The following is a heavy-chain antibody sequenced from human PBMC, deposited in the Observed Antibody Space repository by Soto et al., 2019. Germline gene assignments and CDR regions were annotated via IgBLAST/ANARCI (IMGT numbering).Heavy chain of an antibody. CDR1: GGPIISYS. J-gene: IGHJ3*02. CDR3: ARHGYCSGGSCSGTFDI. D-gene: IGHD2-15*01. CDR2: IYYSGST. V-gene: IGHV4-59*08. Sequence: PSGTLSPPCPFPGGPIISYSWGWIRQPPGKGLEWIGYIYYSGSTDYNPSLKSRVTISVDTSKNQFSLKLSSVTAADTAVYYCARHGYCSGGSCSGTFDIWGQGTMVTVSS.